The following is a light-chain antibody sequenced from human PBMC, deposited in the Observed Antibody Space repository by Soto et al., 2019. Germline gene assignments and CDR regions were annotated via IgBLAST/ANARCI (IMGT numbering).Light chain of an antibody. V-gene: IGKV3-11*01. CDR2: DAS. CDR1: QSVSSY. CDR3: QQRSNWPPIT. Sequence: EIGFTQSPPTLSLSPGXXATVSCMASQSVSSYLAWYQQKPGQAPRLLIYDASNRATGIPARFSGSGSGTDFTLTISSLEPEDFAVYYCQQRSNWPPITLCQGTRLEIK. J-gene: IGKJ5*01.